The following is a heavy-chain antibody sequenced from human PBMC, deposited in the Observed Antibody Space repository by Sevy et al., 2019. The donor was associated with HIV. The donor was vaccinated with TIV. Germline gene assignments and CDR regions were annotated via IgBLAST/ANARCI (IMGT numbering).Heavy chain of an antibody. CDR3: AKDRQYYYDSSGYSDY. Sequence: GGSLRLSCAASGFTFSSYAISWVRQAPGKGLEWVSAISGSGGSTYYADSVKGRFTISRDNSKNTLYLQMNSLRAEDTAVYYCAKDRQYYYDSSGYSDYWGQGTLVTVSS. V-gene: IGHV3-23*01. J-gene: IGHJ4*02. D-gene: IGHD3-22*01. CDR1: GFTFSSYA. CDR2: ISGSGGST.